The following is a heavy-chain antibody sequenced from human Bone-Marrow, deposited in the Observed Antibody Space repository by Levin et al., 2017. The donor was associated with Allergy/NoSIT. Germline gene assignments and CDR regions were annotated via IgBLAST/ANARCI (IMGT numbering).Heavy chain of an antibody. CDR1: GFAFNTYG. V-gene: IGHV3-30*18. Sequence: GESLKISCAASGFAFNTYGLHWVRQAPGKGLEWVTFISYDGSDKYYADSAKGRFTISRDNSKNTLYLQMNSLRVEDTAVYYCAKDPHYYGSGSYYEGRAFFDSWGQGTLVTVSS. J-gene: IGHJ4*02. D-gene: IGHD3-10*01. CDR3: AKDPHYYGSGSYYEGRAFFDS. CDR2: ISYDGSDK.